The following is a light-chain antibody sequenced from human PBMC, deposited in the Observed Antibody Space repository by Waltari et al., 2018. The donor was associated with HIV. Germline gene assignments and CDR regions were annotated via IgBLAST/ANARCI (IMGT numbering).Light chain of an antibody. V-gene: IGLV2-8*01. CDR2: DVN. Sequence: QSVLTQPPSASGSPGQSVTISCTGSGTDVGGYDHVSWYQQNPGTAPKLIIFDVNKRHSGVADLFYGSKSGNTTSVTFTGIQTGDDGDYYCSTYAGVNNLIYVCEGGT. CDR1: GTDVGGYDH. CDR3: STYAGVNNLIYV. J-gene: IGLJ1*01.